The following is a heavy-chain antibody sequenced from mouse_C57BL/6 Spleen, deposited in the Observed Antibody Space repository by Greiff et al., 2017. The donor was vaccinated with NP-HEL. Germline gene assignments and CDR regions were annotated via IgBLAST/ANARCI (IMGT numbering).Heavy chain of an antibody. CDR3: ARNWYYFDY. V-gene: IGHV3-1*01. D-gene: IGHD4-1*01. CDR2: LTYSGST. Sequence: VQLKESGPGMVKPSQSLSLTCTVTGYSITSGYDCHLIRHFPGDQLEWMVFLTYSGSTNYNPSFKSQTSITQDPSKNHCCLKLNSVTTEDTATEYGARNWYYFDYWGQGTTRTVSS. J-gene: IGHJ2*01. CDR1: GYSITSGYD.